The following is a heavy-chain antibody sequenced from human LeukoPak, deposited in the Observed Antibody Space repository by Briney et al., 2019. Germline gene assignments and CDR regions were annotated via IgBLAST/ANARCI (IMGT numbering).Heavy chain of an antibody. CDR2: ISYDGSNK. D-gene: IGHD3-10*01. CDR3: ARDAHRYYYGSGSSGFFDY. Sequence: PGGSLRLSCAASGFTFSSYAMHWVRQAPGKGLEWVAVISYDGSNKYYADSVKGRFTISRDNSKNTPYLQMNSLRAEDAAVYYCARDAHRYYYGSGSSGFFDYWGQGTLVTVSS. V-gene: IGHV3-30-3*01. J-gene: IGHJ4*02. CDR1: GFTFSSYA.